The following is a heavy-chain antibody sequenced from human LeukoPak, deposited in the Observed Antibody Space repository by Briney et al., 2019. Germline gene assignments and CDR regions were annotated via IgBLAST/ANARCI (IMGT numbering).Heavy chain of an antibody. D-gene: IGHD4-17*01. Sequence: GGSLRLSCAAAGFTFSSYWMSWVRQAPGGRVERVASIKQDGSEKYYVASVKGRFTISRDNAKSSLYLQMNSLRAEGTALYYCARAPGEGWFDPWGEGALVTVSS. J-gene: IGHJ5*02. V-gene: IGHV3-7*01. CDR1: GFTFSSYW. CDR3: ARAPGEGWFDP. CDR2: IKQDGSEK.